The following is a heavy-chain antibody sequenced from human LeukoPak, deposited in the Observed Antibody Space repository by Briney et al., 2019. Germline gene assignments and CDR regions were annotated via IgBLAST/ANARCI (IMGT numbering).Heavy chain of an antibody. J-gene: IGHJ4*02. D-gene: IGHD1-26*01. CDR2: ITNSGRST. Sequence: GGSLRLSCAASGFTFDTYAMHWVRQGPGKGLEWVSYITNSGRSTNYADAVKGRFTISRDNTKKSVYLEMTDLRPEDTAVYYCAREASGNYYVFDSWGQGTRVTVSS. CDR3: AREASGNYYVFDS. CDR1: GFTFDTYA. V-gene: IGHV3-48*04.